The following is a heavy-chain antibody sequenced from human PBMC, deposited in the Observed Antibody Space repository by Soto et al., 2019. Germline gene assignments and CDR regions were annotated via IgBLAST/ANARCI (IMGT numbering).Heavy chain of an antibody. V-gene: IGHV3-23*01. Sequence: PGGSLRLCCAASGFTFSTYAMSWVRQAPRKGLEWVSAISRSGGSTYHADSVKGRFTISRDNSKNTLYLQMNSLRAEDTAVYHCAKDFGHYDILTGYPTFDYWGQGALVTVSS. D-gene: IGHD3-9*01. CDR1: GFTFSTYA. CDR3: AKDFGHYDILTGYPTFDY. CDR2: ISRSGGST. J-gene: IGHJ4*02.